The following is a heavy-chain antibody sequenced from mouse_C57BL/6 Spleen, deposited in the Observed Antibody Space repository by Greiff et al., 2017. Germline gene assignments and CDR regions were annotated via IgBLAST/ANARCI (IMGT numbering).Heavy chain of an antibody. CDR1: GYTFTSYW. Sequence: QVQLQQSGTELVKPGASVKLSCKASGYTFTSYWMHWVKQRPGQGLEWIGNINPSNGGTNSNEKFKSKATLTVDNTSSTAYKKLGSLASEDSAVYYCARWWDGLPDGVWFAYWGQGTLVTVSA. CDR3: ARWWDGLPDGVWFAY. CDR2: INPSNGGT. D-gene: IGHD2-3*01. J-gene: IGHJ3*01. V-gene: IGHV1-53*01.